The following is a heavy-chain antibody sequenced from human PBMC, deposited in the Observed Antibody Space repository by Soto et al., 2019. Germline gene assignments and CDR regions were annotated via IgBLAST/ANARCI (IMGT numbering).Heavy chain of an antibody. CDR1: GFTFSSYG. D-gene: IGHD3-10*01. CDR3: AKDDVLLWFGDRGGHAFDI. CDR2: ISYDGSNK. Sequence: QVQLVESGGGVVQPGRSLRLSCAASGFTFSSYGMHWVRQAPGKGLEWVAVISYDGSNKYYADSVKGRFTISRDNSKNTLYLQMNSLRAEDTAVYYCAKDDVLLWFGDRGGHAFDIWGQGTMVTVSS. V-gene: IGHV3-30*18. J-gene: IGHJ3*02.